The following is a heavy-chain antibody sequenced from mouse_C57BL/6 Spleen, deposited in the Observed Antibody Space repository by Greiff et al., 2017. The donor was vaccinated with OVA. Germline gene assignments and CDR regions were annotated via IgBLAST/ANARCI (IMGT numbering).Heavy chain of an antibody. CDR1: GYTFTGYW. CDR2: ILPGSGST. V-gene: IGHV1-9*01. D-gene: IGHD2-2*01. J-gene: IGHJ4*01. CDR3: ACPPYGYDRYYAMDY. Sequence: QVQLQQSGAELMKPGASVKLSCKATGYTFTGYWIEWVKQRPGHGLEWIGEILPGSGSTNYNEKFKGKATFTADTSSNTAYMQLSSLTSEDSAVYDGACPPYGYDRYYAMDYWGQGTSVTVSS.